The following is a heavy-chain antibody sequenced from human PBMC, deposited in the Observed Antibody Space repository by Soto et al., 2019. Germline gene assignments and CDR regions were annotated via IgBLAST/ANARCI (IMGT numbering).Heavy chain of an antibody. Sequence: SETLCLTRSVAGGSISSYYGSWIRQKQRKGLEWIGYIYYSGSNNYNPTLKSRVTISVETSKNQFSLKLSSVSAADTAVYYCARRYGGNFDYWGQGTLVTVPQ. V-gene: IGHV4-59*01. CDR1: GGSISSYY. CDR2: IYYSGSN. CDR3: ARRYGGNFDY. J-gene: IGHJ4*02. D-gene: IGHD3-16*01.